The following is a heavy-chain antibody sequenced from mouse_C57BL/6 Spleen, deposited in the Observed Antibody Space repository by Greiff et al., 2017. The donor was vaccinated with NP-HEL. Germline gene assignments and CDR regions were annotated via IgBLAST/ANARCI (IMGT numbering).Heavy chain of an antibody. CDR3: ASPYGSSYGYYAMDY. J-gene: IGHJ4*01. CDR2: ISYDGSN. V-gene: IGHV3-6*01. D-gene: IGHD1-1*01. CDR1: GYSITSGYY. Sequence: DVQLQESGPGLVKPSQSLSLTCSVTGYSITSGYYWNWIRQFPGNKLEWMGYISYDGSNNYNPSLKNRISITRDKSKNQFFLKLNSVTTEDTATYYCASPYGSSYGYYAMDYWGQGTSVTVSS.